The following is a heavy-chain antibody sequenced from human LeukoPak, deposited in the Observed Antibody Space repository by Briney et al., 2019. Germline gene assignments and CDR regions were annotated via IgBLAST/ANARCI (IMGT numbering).Heavy chain of an antibody. D-gene: IGHD3-16*02. V-gene: IGHV3-21*01. CDR3: ARDYDYDYVWGSYRYSNWFDP. Sequence: GGSLRLSCAASGFTLSSYSMNWVRQAPGKGLEWVSSISSSSSYIYYADSVKGRFTISRDNAKNSLYLQMNSLRAEDTAVYYCARDYDYDYVWGSYRYSNWFDPWGQGTLVTVSS. J-gene: IGHJ5*02. CDR1: GFTLSSYS. CDR2: ISSSSSYI.